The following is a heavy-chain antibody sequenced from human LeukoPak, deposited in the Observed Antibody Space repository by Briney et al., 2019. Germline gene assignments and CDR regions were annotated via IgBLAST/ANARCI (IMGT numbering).Heavy chain of an antibody. CDR3: ARGLYYGEKSEDY. D-gene: IGHD3-10*01. CDR2: INLSGGST. V-gene: IGHV1-46*01. J-gene: IGHJ4*02. CDR1: GFTFITYY. Sequence: GASVKVSCKASGFTFITYYMYWVRRAPGQGLEWLGIINLSGGSTHYPQKFQDRVTMTRDTSTSTVYMELSSLRSEDTAVYYCARGLYYGEKSEDYWGQGTLVTVSS.